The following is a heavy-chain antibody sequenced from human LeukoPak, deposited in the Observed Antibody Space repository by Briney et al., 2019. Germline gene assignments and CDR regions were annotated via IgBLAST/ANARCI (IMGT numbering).Heavy chain of an antibody. CDR1: GGTFSSYA. Sequence: SVKVSCKASGGTFSSYAIGWVRQAPGQGLEWMGRIIPILGIANYAQKFQGRVTITADKSTSTAYMELSSLRSEDTAVYYCATYYYGSGSYYRSSFFGYWGQGTLVTVSS. CDR2: IIPILGIA. V-gene: IGHV1-69*04. J-gene: IGHJ4*02. D-gene: IGHD3-10*01. CDR3: ATYYYGSGSYYRSSFFGY.